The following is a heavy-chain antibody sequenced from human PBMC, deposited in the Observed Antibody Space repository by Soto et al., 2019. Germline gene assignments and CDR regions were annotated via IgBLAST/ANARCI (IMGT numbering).Heavy chain of an antibody. Sequence: GGSMRLSCAASGFTFSNAWMSWVRQAPGKGLEWVGRIKSKTDGGTTDYAAPVKGRFTISRDDSKNTLYLQMNSLKTEDTAVYYCTTSYDFWSGYYRGGGDYWGQGTLVTVSS. CDR3: TTSYDFWSGYYRGGGDY. J-gene: IGHJ4*02. D-gene: IGHD3-3*01. CDR2: IKSKTDGGTT. CDR1: GFTFSNAW. V-gene: IGHV3-15*01.